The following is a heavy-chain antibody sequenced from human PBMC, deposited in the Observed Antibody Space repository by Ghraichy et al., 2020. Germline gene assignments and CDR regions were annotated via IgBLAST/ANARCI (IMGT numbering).Heavy chain of an antibody. V-gene: IGHV4-31*02. Sequence: TLSLTCTVSGDSIGSGVYYWTWIRQFPGKGLEWIGYIYYSGTTYYNPSLKSRISMSIDTSKNQFSLKLDSVTAADAAVYYCARPAGGTHNNNFYMDVWGKGTTVAVSS. CDR3: ARPAGGTHNNNFYMDV. CDR2: IYYSGTT. D-gene: IGHD1-14*01. J-gene: IGHJ6*03. CDR1: GDSIGSGVYY.